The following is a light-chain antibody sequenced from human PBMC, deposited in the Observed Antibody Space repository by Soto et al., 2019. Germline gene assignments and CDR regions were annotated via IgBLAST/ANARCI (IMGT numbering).Light chain of an antibody. V-gene: IGKV2-30*01. J-gene: IGKJ1*01. CDR3: MQGTHWAQT. CDR1: RSLVYSDGNTS. Sequence: DVVMTQSPLSLPVTLGQPASISCRSSRSLVYSDGNTSLNWFQQRPGQSPRRLIFEVSNGDSGVPDRFCGSASGSDCPLKISRLEAEDVGLYYCMQGTHWAQTSGQGTKVQAK. CDR2: EVS.